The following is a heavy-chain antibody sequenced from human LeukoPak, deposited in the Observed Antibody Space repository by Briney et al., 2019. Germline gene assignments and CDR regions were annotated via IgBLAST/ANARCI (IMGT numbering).Heavy chain of an antibody. CDR2: IIPILGIA. D-gene: IGHD4-17*01. CDR1: GGTFSSYA. V-gene: IGHV1-69*04. J-gene: IGHJ4*02. CDR3: ARDGAATVTSTGIPGD. Sequence: EASVKVSCKASGGTFSSYAISWVRQAPGQGLEWMGRIIPILGIANYAQKFQGRVTITADKFTSTAYMELSSLRSEDTAVYYCARDGAATVTSTGIPGDWGQGTLVTVSS.